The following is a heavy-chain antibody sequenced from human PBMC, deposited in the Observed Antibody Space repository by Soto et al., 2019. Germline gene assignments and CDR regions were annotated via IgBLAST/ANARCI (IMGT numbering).Heavy chain of an antibody. Sequence: QVPLVESGGGVVQPGRSLRLSCAASGFTFSSYAMHWVRQAPGKGLEWVAVISYDGSNKYYADTVKGRFTISRDNSKNPLYLQMNSLRAEDTAVYYCARALDLAVADNFEYWGQGTLVTVSS. J-gene: IGHJ4*02. CDR1: GFTFSSYA. CDR2: ISYDGSNK. V-gene: IGHV3-30-3*01. D-gene: IGHD6-19*01. CDR3: ARALDLAVADNFEY.